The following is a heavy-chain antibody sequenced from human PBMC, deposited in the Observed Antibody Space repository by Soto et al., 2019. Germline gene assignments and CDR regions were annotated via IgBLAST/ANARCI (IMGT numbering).Heavy chain of an antibody. CDR2: IYTSGIT. Sequence: SETLTLTCTVSGGSISSYYWSWIRQPAGKGLEWIGRIYTSGITKYNPSLESRVTMSVDTSKNQFSLSLSSVTAADTAVYYCARGPGSYNWFDSWGQGTLVTVSS. D-gene: IGHD3-10*01. V-gene: IGHV4-4*07. CDR3: ARGPGSYNWFDS. J-gene: IGHJ5*01. CDR1: GGSISSYY.